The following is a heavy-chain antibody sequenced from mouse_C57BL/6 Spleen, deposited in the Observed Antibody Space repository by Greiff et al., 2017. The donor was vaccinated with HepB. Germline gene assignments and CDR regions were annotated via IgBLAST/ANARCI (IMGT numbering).Heavy chain of an antibody. CDR1: GYTFTDYN. D-gene: IGHD4-1*01. J-gene: IGHJ2*01. CDR2: INPNNGGT. V-gene: IGHV1-18*01. CDR3: ARSNLGNWDFDY. Sequence: VHVKQSGPELVKPGASVKIPCKASGYTFTDYNMDWVKQSHGKSLEWIGDINPNNGGTIYNQKFKGKATLTVDKSSSTAYMELRSLTSEDTAVYYCARSNLGNWDFDYWGQGTTLTVSS.